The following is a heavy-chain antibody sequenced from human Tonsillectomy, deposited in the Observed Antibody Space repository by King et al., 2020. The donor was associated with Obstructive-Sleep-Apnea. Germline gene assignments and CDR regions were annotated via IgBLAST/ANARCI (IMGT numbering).Heavy chain of an antibody. CDR1: GFTFSDYY. Sequence: VQLVESGGGLVKPGGSLRLSCAASGFTFSDYYMSWIRQAPGKGLEGVSYISSSSSYTNYADSVKGRFTISRDNAKNSLYLQMNSLRAEDTAVYYCASTPEVARDAFDIWGQGTMVTVSS. V-gene: IGHV3-11*06. J-gene: IGHJ3*02. CDR3: ASTPEVARDAFDI. CDR2: ISSSSSYT. D-gene: IGHD5-12*01.